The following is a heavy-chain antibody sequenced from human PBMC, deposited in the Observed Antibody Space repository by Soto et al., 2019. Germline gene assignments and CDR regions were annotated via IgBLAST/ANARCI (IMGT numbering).Heavy chain of an antibody. CDR2: IRAYNVDT. V-gene: IGHV1-18*01. CDR3: ARALGSWVEY. J-gene: IGHJ4*01. CDR1: GYTFSSYD. D-gene: IGHD3-10*01. Sequence: QVQLVQSGAEVKKPGASVKVSCKASGYTFSSYDISWVRQVPGKGLEWVGWIRAYNVDTDYAQKLQDRVTVTTDTSTSPAYMERRRLTWDGTAVYYWARALGSWVEYWRPGNLVTVSS.